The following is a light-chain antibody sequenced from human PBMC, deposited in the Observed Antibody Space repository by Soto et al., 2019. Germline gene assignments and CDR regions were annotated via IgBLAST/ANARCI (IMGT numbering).Light chain of an antibody. CDR1: QSVSSN. Sequence: EIVMTQSPATLSLSPGDRATLSCRGSQSVSSNLAWYQQKPGQAPRLLIYGASNRATGIPARFSGSGSGTEFTLNISSLQSEDFALYYCQHYNNWPPAWTCGQGTKVDIK. V-gene: IGKV3-15*01. CDR2: GAS. CDR3: QHYNNWPPAWT. J-gene: IGKJ1*01.